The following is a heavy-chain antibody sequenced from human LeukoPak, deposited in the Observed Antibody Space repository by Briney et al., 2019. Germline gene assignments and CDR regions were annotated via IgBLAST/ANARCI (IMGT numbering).Heavy chain of an antibody. Sequence: GESLKISCKGSEDSFTNYWIGWVRQMPGKGLECMGIIYPGDSDTRYSPSFQGQVTISADKSSSTAYLQWSSLKASDTAMYYCARGNGADWAFDIWGQGTMVTVSS. CDR2: IYPGDSDT. J-gene: IGHJ3*02. CDR3: ARGNGADWAFDI. D-gene: IGHD2-21*01. V-gene: IGHV5-51*01. CDR1: EDSFTNYW.